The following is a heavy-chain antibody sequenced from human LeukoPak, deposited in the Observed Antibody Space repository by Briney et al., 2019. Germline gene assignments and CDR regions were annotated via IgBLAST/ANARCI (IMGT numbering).Heavy chain of an antibody. CDR2: INAGNGNT. CDR1: GYTFTSYA. V-gene: IGHV1-3*01. D-gene: IGHD6-13*01. CDR3: ARDQGDSSSSWFDP. Sequence: ASVEVSCKASGYTFTSYAMHWVRQAPGQRLEWMGWINAGNGNTKYSQKFQGRVTITRDTSASTAYMELSSLRSEDTAVYYCARDQGDSSSSWFDPWGQGTLVTVSS. J-gene: IGHJ5*02.